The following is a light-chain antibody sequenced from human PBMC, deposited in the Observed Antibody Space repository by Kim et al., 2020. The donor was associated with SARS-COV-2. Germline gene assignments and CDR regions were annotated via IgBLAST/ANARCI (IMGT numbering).Light chain of an antibody. CDR1: HRVRLTY. V-gene: IGKV3-20*01. CDR2: DAS. J-gene: IGKJ1*01. CDR3: KQYITSPWA. Sequence: SPGERATLSSNASHRVRLTYLVSYQQQTAQPPRLLIFDASTRAAGIPARFSGSGSGTDVTLPISRLEPADFAVYYCKQYITSPWAFGQGTKVDIK.